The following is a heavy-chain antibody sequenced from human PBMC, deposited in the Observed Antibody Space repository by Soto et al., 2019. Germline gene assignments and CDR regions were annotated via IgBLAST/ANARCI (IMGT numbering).Heavy chain of an antibody. V-gene: IGHV3-66*01. Sequence: GGSLRLSCAASGFTVSSNYMSWVRQAPGKGLEWVSVIYSGGSTYYADSVKGRFTISRDNSKNTLYLQMNSLRAEDTAVYYCAREDAARNLGKRGYYYYMDVWGKGTTVTVSS. CDR2: IYSGGST. CDR1: GFTVSSNY. CDR3: AREDAARNLGKRGYYYYMDV. J-gene: IGHJ6*03. D-gene: IGHD6-6*01.